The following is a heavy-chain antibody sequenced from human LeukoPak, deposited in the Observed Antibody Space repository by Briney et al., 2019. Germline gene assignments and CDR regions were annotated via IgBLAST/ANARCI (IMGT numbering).Heavy chain of an antibody. V-gene: IGHV4-59*01. CDR2: IYYSGST. D-gene: IGHD6-19*01. Sequence: PSETLSLTCTVSGGSIGSYYWSWIRQPPGKGLEWIGYIYYSGSTNYKPSLKSRVTISVDTSKNQFSLKLSSVTAADTAVYYCARDLGPYSSGLDYWGQGTLVTVSS. CDR3: ARDLGPYSSGLDY. CDR1: GGSIGSYY. J-gene: IGHJ4*02.